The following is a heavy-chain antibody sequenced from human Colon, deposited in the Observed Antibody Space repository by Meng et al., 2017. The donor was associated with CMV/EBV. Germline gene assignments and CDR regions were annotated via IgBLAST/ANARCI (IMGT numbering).Heavy chain of an antibody. CDR1: GDSISSYY. Sequence: ESLKISCTVSGDSISSYYWSWIRQPPGKGLEWIGYIYYSGSSNYNPSLKSRVTMSVDTSKNQFSLKVTSVTAADTAVYYCARESRGSWYGNWFDPWGQGTLVTVSS. D-gene: IGHD6-13*01. CDR3: ARESRGSWYGNWFDP. J-gene: IGHJ5*02. CDR2: IYYSGSS. V-gene: IGHV4-59*01.